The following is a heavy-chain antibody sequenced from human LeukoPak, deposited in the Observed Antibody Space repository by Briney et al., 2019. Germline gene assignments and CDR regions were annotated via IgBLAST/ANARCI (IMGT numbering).Heavy chain of an antibody. CDR3: ARHPTYYFYLDV. J-gene: IGHJ6*03. CDR1: GASISGYF. V-gene: IGHV4-4*09. Sequence: SETLSLTCSVSGASISGYFWSWTRQPPGKGLEWLGYIYASGSTNCNPSLKNRVTISLDLSKNQFSLKLSSVTAADTAVYYCARHPTYYFYLDVWGKGTTVTVSS. CDR2: IYASGST.